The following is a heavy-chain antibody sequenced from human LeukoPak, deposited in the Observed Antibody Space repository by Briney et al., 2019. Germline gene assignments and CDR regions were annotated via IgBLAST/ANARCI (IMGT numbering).Heavy chain of an antibody. CDR1: GFTFSNYA. V-gene: IGHV3-30-3*01. D-gene: IGHD1-26*01. CDR3: ARDRVGATDYFDY. CDR2: ISYDGSNK. Sequence: GGSLRPSCAASGFTFSNYALNWVRQAPGKGLEWVAVISYDGSNKYYADSVKGRFTISRDNSKNTLYLQMNSLRAEDTAVYYCARDRVGATDYFDYWGQGTLVTVSS. J-gene: IGHJ4*02.